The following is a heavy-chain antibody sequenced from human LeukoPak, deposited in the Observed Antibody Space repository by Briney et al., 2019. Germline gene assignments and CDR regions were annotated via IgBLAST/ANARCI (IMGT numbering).Heavy chain of an antibody. CDR1: GFTFSSYA. D-gene: IGHD6-19*01. CDR3: ARAHPGYSSGWYFDY. V-gene: IGHV3-30-3*01. Sequence: PGRSLRLSCAASGFTFSSYAMHWVRQAPGKGLEWVAVISYDGSNKYYADSVKGRFTISRDNSKNTLYLQMNSLRAEDTAVYYYARAHPGYSSGWYFDYWGQGTLVTVSS. CDR2: ISYDGSNK. J-gene: IGHJ4*02.